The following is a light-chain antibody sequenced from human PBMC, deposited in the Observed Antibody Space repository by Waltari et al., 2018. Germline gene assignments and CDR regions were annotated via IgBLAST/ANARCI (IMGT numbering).Light chain of an antibody. CDR2: RAS. J-gene: IGKJ2*01. CDR1: KDISNN. V-gene: IGKV1-17*01. CDR3: QKRNSYTYT. Sequence: DIPLTHSPSSLSASVAYRFTITCRASKDISNNLGWYQKKTGKEPTRLIYRASSLQSGVTSRCSGSGSGTECILTISSMKSEDCVVYYCQKRNSYTYTFGQGTKVEVK.